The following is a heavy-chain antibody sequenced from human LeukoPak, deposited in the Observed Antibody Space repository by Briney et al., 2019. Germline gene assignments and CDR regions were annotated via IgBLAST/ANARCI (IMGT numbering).Heavy chain of an antibody. Sequence: GSLRLSCAASGFTVSSSYMTWVRQPPGKGLEWIGYIYYSGSTNYNPSLKSRVTISVDTSKNQFSLKLSSVTAADTAVYYCARSYDSSGYRHPGYFDYWGQGTLVTVSS. CDR3: ARSYDSSGYRHPGYFDY. V-gene: IGHV4-59*02. CDR2: IYYSGST. J-gene: IGHJ4*02. CDR1: GFTVSSSY. D-gene: IGHD3-22*01.